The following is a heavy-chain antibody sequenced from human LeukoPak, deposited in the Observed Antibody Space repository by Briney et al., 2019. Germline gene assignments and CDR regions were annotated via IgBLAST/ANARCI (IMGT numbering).Heavy chain of an antibody. Sequence: SETLSLTCTVSGGSTSSHFWSWIRQPPGKGLEWIGNIYTGGTTNYNPSLKSGVTISIDTSKNQLSLHLASVTAEDTAVYYCTKATKWLAFDDWGRGTLVTVSS. CDR1: GGSTSSHF. D-gene: IGHD6-19*01. CDR2: IYTGGTT. V-gene: IGHV4-59*11. CDR3: TKATKWLAFDD. J-gene: IGHJ4*02.